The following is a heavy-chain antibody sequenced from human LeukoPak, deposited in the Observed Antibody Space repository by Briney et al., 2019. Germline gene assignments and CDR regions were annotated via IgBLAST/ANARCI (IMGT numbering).Heavy chain of an antibody. CDR3: AKQKDIVVVIATFDY. CDR1: GFTFSSYA. J-gene: IGHJ4*02. Sequence: GGSLRLSCAASGFTFSSYAMSWVRQAPGKGLEWVPAISGSGGSTYYADSVKGRFTISRDNSKNTLYLQMNSLRAEDTAVYYCAKQKDIVVVIATFDYWGQGTLVIVSS. V-gene: IGHV3-23*01. D-gene: IGHD2-21*01. CDR2: ISGSGGST.